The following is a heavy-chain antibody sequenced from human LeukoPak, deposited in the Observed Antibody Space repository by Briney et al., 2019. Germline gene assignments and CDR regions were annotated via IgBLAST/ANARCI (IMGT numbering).Heavy chain of an antibody. Sequence: EASVKVSCKASGYTFTTYAMHWVRQAPGQRLEWMGWINGDNGNTKYSQKFQGRVTITRDTSAYTGYMELRGLSSADTAVYFCARAPYDILTGYPLNWFDPWAREPWSPSPQ. CDR1: GYTFTTYA. J-gene: IGHJ5*02. CDR2: INGDNGNT. CDR3: ARAPYDILTGYPLNWFDP. V-gene: IGHV1-3*01. D-gene: IGHD3-9*01.